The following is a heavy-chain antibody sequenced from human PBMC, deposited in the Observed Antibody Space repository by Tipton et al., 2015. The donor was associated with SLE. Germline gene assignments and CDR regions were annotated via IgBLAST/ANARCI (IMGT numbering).Heavy chain of an antibody. CDR3: TRGGWSSSWSFDF. CDR1: GYTFRSHG. J-gene: IGHJ4*02. D-gene: IGHD6-13*01. V-gene: IGHV1-18*01. Sequence: QVQLVQSGGELMKPGASVKVSCKASGYTFRSHGINWVRQAPGQGLQWMGWINPDKGNTDYAQNFQGRVTMTTDTSTSTAYMEVTSVTSDDTAVYYCTRGGWSSSWSFDFWGQGTLVTVSS. CDR2: INPDKGNT.